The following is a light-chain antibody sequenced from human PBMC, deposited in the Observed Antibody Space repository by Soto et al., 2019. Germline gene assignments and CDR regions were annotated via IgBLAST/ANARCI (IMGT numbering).Light chain of an antibody. CDR3: RSYTRSTTDV. V-gene: IGLV2-14*01. Sequence: LNEPSSVYGSTGPSITISCTGTNNNVGGYNFVSWYQQHPGKAPKLMIYDVSNRPSGVSNRFSGSKSGNTASLTISGLQTEDDADYHCRSYTRSTTDVFGTGT. J-gene: IGLJ1*01. CDR1: NNNVGGYNF. CDR2: DVS.